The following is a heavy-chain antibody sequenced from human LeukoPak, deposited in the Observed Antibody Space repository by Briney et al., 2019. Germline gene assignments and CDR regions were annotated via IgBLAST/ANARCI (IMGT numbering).Heavy chain of an antibody. CDR3: ARTYYYGSGSYLGWFDP. D-gene: IGHD3-10*01. Sequence: GESLKISCQGSGYSFTTYWIGWVRQMPGKGLEWMGIIYPADSDTTYSPSFQGQVTISADKSISTAYLQWSSLKASDTAMYYCARTYYYGSGSYLGWFDPWGQGTLVTVSS. J-gene: IGHJ5*02. CDR2: IYPADSDT. V-gene: IGHV5-51*01. CDR1: GYSFTTYW.